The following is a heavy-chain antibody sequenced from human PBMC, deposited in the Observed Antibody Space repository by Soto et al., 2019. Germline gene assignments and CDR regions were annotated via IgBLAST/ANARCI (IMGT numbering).Heavy chain of an antibody. CDR2: LSAFDNT. J-gene: IGHJ4*02. Sequence: EVQLLESGGGLVQPGGSLRLSCAASGFTFSRHAMSWVRQAPGKGLEWVSTLSAFDNTYYADPVKGRFIISRDISKNTLSLQMNSLRVDDTAVYYCAKDPRAYSTNMGYYFDYWGQGSLVTVSS. D-gene: IGHD6-13*01. V-gene: IGHV3-23*01. CDR3: AKDPRAYSTNMGYYFDY. CDR1: GFTFSRHA.